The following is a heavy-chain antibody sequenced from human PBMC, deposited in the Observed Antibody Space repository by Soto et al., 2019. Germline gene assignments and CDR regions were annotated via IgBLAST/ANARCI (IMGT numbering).Heavy chain of an antibody. V-gene: IGHV5-51*01. D-gene: IGHD3-10*01. CDR2: IYPGDSDT. Sequence: PGESLKISCKGSGYSFTSYWIGWVRQMPGKGLEWMGIIYPGDSDTRYSPSFQGQVTISADKSISTAYLQWSSLKASDTAVYYCARDYRGELPYYYYGMDVWGQGTTVTVSS. CDR1: GYSFTSYW. CDR3: ARDYRGELPYYYYGMDV. J-gene: IGHJ6*02.